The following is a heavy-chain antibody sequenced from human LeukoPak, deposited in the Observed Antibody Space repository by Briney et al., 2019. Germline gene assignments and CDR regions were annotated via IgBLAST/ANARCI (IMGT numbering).Heavy chain of an antibody. CDR2: ISSSSSYI. D-gene: IGHD6-19*01. V-gene: IGHV3-21*01. J-gene: IGHJ4*02. CDR1: GFTFSSYS. Sequence: GGSLRLSCAASGFTFSSYSMNWVGQAPGKGLEWVSSISSSSSYIYYADSVKGRFTISRDKAKNSLYLQMNSLRAEDTAVYYCARDESSGWSYYFDYWGQGTLVTVSS. CDR3: ARDESSGWSYYFDY.